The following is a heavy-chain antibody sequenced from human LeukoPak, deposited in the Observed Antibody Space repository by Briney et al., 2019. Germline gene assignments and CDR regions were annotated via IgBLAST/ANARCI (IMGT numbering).Heavy chain of an antibody. J-gene: IGHJ4*02. V-gene: IGHV4-4*02. CDR2: IYHSGST. CDR1: GDSINSSNW. Sequence: SGTLSLTCAASGDSINSSNWWSWVRQPPGKGLEWIGEIYHSGSTNYNPSLKSRVTLSIDKSQNQFSLKLNSVTAADTAVYYCTRVGVEATEFDYWGQGTLVTVSS. D-gene: IGHD1-26*01. CDR3: TRVGVEATEFDY.